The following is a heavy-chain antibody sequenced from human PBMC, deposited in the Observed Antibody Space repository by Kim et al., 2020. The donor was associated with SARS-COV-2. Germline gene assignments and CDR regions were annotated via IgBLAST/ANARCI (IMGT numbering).Heavy chain of an antibody. V-gene: IGHV3-64*02. CDR3: ARGEDGWGYADR. CDR1: GFSFSTYS. CDR2: ISSSGDST. J-gene: IGHJ4*02. Sequence: GGSLRLSCAASGFSFSTYSMHWVRQAPGKGMEHFSAISSSGDSTYYTESVKGRFTISRDNSKNTLYLQMGSVTAEDMAVYYCARGEDGWGYADRWGQGTLVTVSP. D-gene: IGHD4-17*01.